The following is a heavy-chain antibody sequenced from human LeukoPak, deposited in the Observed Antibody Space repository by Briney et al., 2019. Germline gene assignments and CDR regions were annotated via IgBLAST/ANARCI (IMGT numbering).Heavy chain of an antibody. CDR2: ISAYNGNT. Sequence: ASVKVSCKASGYTFTSYGISWVRQAPGQGLEWMGWISAYNGNTNYAQKLQDRVTMTTDTSTSTAYMELRSLRSDDTAVYYCARDGGRYRSGSYYVNYWGQGTLVTVSS. CDR3: ARDGGRYRSGSYYVNY. D-gene: IGHD1-26*01. V-gene: IGHV1-18*01. CDR1: GYTFTSYG. J-gene: IGHJ4*02.